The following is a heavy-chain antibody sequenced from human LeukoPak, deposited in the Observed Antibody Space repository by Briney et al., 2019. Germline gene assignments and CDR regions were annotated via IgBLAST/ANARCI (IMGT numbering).Heavy chain of an antibody. CDR1: GGSISSADYY. CDR3: ARSSIAALAKGGFYYFDF. Sequence: SETLSLTCTVSGGSISSADYYWSWIRQHPGKGLEWIGYIYYSGSTYYSPSLKSRATTSIVTSKNQFSLKLNSVTAADTAVYYCARSSIAALAKGGFYYFDFWGQGTLVTVSS. V-gene: IGHV4-31*03. J-gene: IGHJ4*02. CDR2: IYYSGST. D-gene: IGHD6-13*01.